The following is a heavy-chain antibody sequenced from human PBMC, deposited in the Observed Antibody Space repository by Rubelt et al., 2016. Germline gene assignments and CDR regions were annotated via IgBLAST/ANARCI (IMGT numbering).Heavy chain of an antibody. CDR2: ISGSGSST. V-gene: IGHV3-23*01. J-gene: IGHJ4*02. CDR3: AGVYSSAWFNDH. D-gene: IGHD6-19*01. CDR1: GFTLSSYA. Sequence: EVQLLESGGGLVQPGGSLRLSCAASGFTLSSYAMSWVRQAPGKGLEWVSGISGSGSSTYFADSVKGRFTISRDSSKNTLDLQMNSLRAEDTAIYYCAGVYSSAWFNDHWGQGTLVTVSS.